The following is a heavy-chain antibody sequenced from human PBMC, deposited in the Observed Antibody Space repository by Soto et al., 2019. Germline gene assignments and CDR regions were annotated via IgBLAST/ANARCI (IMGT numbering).Heavy chain of an antibody. Sequence: ASVKVSCKASGYTLTSYDINWVRQATGQGLEWMGWMNPNSGNTGYAQKFQGRVTMTRNTSISTAYMELSSLRSEDTAVYYCARGRRILSSPGHYYYMDVWGKGTTVTVSS. J-gene: IGHJ6*03. CDR1: GYTLTSYD. D-gene: IGHD2-15*01. V-gene: IGHV1-8*01. CDR2: MNPNSGNT. CDR3: ARGRRILSSPGHYYYMDV.